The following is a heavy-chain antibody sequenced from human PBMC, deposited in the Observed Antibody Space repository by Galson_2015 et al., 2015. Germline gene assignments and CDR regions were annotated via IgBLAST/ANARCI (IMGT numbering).Heavy chain of an antibody. J-gene: IGHJ4*02. V-gene: IGHV3-15*01. CDR1: GFTFSNAW. D-gene: IGHD3-3*01. CDR2: IKSKTDGGTT. CDR3: TTVSTYYDFWSGYRYYFDY. Sequence: SLRLSCAASGFTFSNAWMSWVRQAPGKGLEWVGRIKSKTDGGTTDYAAPVKGRFTISRDDSKNTLYLQMNSLKTEDTAVYYCTTVSTYYDFWSGYRYYFDYWGQGTLVTVSS.